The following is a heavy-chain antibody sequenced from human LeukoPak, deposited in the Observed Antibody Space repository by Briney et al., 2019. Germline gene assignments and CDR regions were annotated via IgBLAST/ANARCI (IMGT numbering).Heavy chain of an antibody. V-gene: IGHV3-23*01. CDR3: ANGLWLGESRYYSDH. D-gene: IGHD3-10*01. CDR2: ISATGAST. J-gene: IGHJ4*01. CDR1: GITFNSYA. Sequence: TGGSLRLSCAASGITFNSYAMYWVRQGPGKGLEWVSAISATGASTHYADSVKGRFTISRDNSKNTLTLQMYSLRAEDTAVYYCANGLWLGESRYYSDHWGHGTLVTVSS.